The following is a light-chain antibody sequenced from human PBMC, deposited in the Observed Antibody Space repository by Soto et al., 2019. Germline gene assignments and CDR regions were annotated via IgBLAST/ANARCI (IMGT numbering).Light chain of an antibody. CDR1: QTISSH. CDR3: QQRYTTPIT. J-gene: IGKJ5*01. V-gene: IGKV1-39*01. Sequence: DIQRTQSPSSLSASVGDRVIITCRASQTISSHLNWYQQKPGKAPNLLVYAASSLQSGVPSRFTGSGSGTDFTLTISSLQPEDFATYFCQQRYTTPITFGQGTRREIK. CDR2: AAS.